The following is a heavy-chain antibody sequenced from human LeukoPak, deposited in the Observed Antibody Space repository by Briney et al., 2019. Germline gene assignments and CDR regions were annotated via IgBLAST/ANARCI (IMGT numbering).Heavy chain of an antibody. Sequence: ASVKVSCEASGYTFTGYYMHWVRQAPGQGLEWMGWINPNSGGTNYAQKFQGRVTMTRGTSISTAYMELSRLRSDDTAVYYCARVESSGWYFDYWGQGTLVTVSS. CDR3: ARVESSGWYFDY. CDR1: GYTFTGYY. V-gene: IGHV1-2*02. CDR2: INPNSGGT. D-gene: IGHD6-19*01. J-gene: IGHJ4*02.